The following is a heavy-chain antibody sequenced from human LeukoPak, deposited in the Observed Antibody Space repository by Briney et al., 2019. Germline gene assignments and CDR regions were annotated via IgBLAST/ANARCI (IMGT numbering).Heavy chain of an antibody. CDR2: IRYDGSNK. CDR3: AKGSFFTTVVTPFDY. CDR1: GFTFSSYG. J-gene: IGHJ4*02. Sequence: GGSLRLSCAASGFTFSSYGVHWVRQAPGKGLEWVAFIRYDGSNKYYADSVKGRFTISRDNSKNTLYLQMNSLRAEGTAVYYCAKGSFFTTVVTPFDYWGQGTLVTVSS. V-gene: IGHV3-30*02. D-gene: IGHD4-23*01.